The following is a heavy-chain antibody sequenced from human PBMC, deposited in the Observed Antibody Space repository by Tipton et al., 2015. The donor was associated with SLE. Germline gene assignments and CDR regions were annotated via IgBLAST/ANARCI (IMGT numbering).Heavy chain of an antibody. D-gene: IGHD5-18*01. CDR2: IYTSGST. J-gene: IGHJ6*03. V-gene: IGHV4-4*08. CDR3: ARHGLGFSYAVMDV. Sequence: TLSLTCTVSGGSISSYYWSWIRQPPGKGLEWIGYIYTSGSTNYNPSLKSRVTISVDTSKNQFSLQLKSVSPEDTAVYYCARHGLGFSYAVMDVWGKGTTVTVSS. CDR1: GGSISSYY.